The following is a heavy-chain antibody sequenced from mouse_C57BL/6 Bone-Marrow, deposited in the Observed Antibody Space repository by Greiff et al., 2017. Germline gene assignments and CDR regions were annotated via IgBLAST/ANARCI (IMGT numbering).Heavy chain of an antibody. J-gene: IGHJ3*01. CDR3: ASGGVRLRLRFAY. D-gene: IGHD2-4*01. CDR1: GYTFTSYW. CDR2: INPSSGYT. V-gene: IGHV1-7*01. Sequence: QVQLKESGAELAKPGASVKLSCKASGYTFTSYWMHWVKQRPGQGLEWIGYINPSSGYTKYNQKFKDKATLTADKSSSTAYMQLSSLTYEDSAVYYCASGGVRLRLRFAYWGQGTLVTVSA.